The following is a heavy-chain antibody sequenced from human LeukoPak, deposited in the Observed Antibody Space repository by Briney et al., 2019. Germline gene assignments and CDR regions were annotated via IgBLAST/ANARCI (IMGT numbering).Heavy chain of an antibody. J-gene: IGHJ6*03. CDR2: VSTTGGST. Sequence: PGGSLRLSCGASSFTFSSYVMSWVRQAPGKGLEWVSTVSTTGGSTYYADSVKGRFTISRDNSKDTLYLQMNSLRAEDTAVYYCARVGCSSTSCLLYYYYYYMDVWGKGTTVTISS. CDR3: ARVGCSSTSCLLYYYYYYMDV. CDR1: SFTFSSYV. D-gene: IGHD2-2*01. V-gene: IGHV3-23*01.